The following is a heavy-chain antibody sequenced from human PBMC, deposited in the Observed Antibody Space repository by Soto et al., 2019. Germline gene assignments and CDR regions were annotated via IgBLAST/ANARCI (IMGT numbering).Heavy chain of an antibody. CDR1: GGSISSGGEY. V-gene: IGHV4-31*02. J-gene: IGHJ5*02. CDR2: IYYSGST. D-gene: IGHD3-22*01. CDR3: ARDQRGSGYSYWFDP. Sequence: TQSLPWTVSGGSISSGGEYGSWIRQQRGKGLEWIGYIYYSGSTYYNPSLRSRVTISVDTSKNQFSLKLSSVTAADTAVYYCARDQRGSGYSYWFDPWGQGTLVTVSS.